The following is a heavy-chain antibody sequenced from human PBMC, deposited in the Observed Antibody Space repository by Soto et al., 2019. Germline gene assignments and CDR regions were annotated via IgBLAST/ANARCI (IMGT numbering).Heavy chain of an antibody. D-gene: IGHD3-10*01. CDR2: ISVYTGTT. Sequence: QIQLVQSGAEVKKPGASVKVSCKTSGYPFSNHGITWVRQGPGQGFEWMGWISVYTGTTNYAQKFQGRVTMTTDTSARTAYMELRSLRSEDTAVYFCARETMIRGVNDYWGQGTRVIVSS. V-gene: IGHV1-18*01. CDR3: ARETMIRGVNDY. J-gene: IGHJ4*02. CDR1: GYPFSNHG.